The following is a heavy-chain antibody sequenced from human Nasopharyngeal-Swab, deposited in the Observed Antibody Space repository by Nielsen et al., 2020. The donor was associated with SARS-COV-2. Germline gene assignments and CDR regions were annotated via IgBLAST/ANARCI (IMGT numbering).Heavy chain of an antibody. CDR3: AREVVYGGFDP. D-gene: IGHD5/OR15-5a*01. J-gene: IGHJ5*02. CDR2: ISSSGSTR. CDR1: GFTFSSYE. Sequence: GESLKISCAASGFTFSSYEMNWVRQSPGKGLEWVSYISSSGSTRYYADSVKGRFTISRDNAKNSLYLQMNSLRAEDTAVYYCAREVVYGGFDPWGQGTLVTVSS. V-gene: IGHV3-48*03.